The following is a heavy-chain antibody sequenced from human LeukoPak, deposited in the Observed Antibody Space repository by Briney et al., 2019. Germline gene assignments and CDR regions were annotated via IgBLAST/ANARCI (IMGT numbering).Heavy chain of an antibody. CDR2: ISGSGGST. CDR1: GFTFSSYA. V-gene: IGHV3-23*01. CDR3: AKASPYDFYDSSRYFDQ. D-gene: IGHD3-22*01. J-gene: IGHJ4*02. Sequence: GGSLRLSCAASGFTFSSYAMSWVRQAPGKGLEWVSAISGSGGSTYYADSVKGRFTISRDNSKNTLYLQMHSLRAEDTAVYYCAKASPYDFYDSSRYFDQWGQGTLVTVSS.